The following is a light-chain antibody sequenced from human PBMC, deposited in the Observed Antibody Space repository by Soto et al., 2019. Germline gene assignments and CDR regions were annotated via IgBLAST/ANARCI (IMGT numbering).Light chain of an antibody. CDR3: QTWGTGVV. CDR1: SEHSSYA. CDR2: LNSDGSH. V-gene: IGLV4-69*01. Sequence: QSVLTQSPSASASLGASVKLTCTLSSEHSSYAIAWHQQQPEKGPRYLMKLNSDGSHSKGDGIPDRFSGSSSGAERYLTISSLQSEDEADYYCQTWGTGVVFGGGTKLTVL. J-gene: IGLJ2*01.